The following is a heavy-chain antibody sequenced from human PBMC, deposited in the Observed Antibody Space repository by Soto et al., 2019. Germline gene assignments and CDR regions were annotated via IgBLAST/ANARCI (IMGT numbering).Heavy chain of an antibody. CDR3: ARDNGYGHFDS. CDR2: MFYSGST. D-gene: IGHD5-12*01. V-gene: IGHV4-31*03. Sequence: SETLSLTCTVSGASISSGRSYWSWIRQHPGKGLEWIGYMFYSGSTYYHPSLKSRVNRSADTSKNQFSLRLTSVTPADTAVYYCARDNGYGHFDSWGQGTLVTVSS. J-gene: IGHJ4*02. CDR1: GASISSGRSY.